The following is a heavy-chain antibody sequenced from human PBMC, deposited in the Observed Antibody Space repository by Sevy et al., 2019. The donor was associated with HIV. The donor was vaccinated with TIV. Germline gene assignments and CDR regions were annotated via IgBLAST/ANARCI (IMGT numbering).Heavy chain of an antibody. CDR1: GFTFSTYA. CDR3: AKDRQWEQEYYYYGMDV. Sequence: GGSLRLSCAASGFTFSTYAIHWVRQAPGKGLGWVAVISYDGNNKYYADSVKGRFTISRDNSKKTLYLQMNSLRAEDTAVYFCAKDRQWEQEYYYYGMDVWGQGTTVTVSS. J-gene: IGHJ6*02. V-gene: IGHV3-30-3*01. CDR2: ISYDGNNK. D-gene: IGHD1-26*01.